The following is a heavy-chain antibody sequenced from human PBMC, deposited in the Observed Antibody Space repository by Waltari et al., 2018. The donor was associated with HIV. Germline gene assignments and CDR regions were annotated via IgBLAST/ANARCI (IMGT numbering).Heavy chain of an antibody. CDR3: ARGAWEVTTVTTGESLEI. Sequence: QVRLVESGGGAVQPGRSLRLSCVTSGFTLNDYDIHGVRQAPGKGLEWVAVISFDGNNRYYGDSTKGRFLVSKDTSKKTVYLQMNRLRVEDTAVYYCARGAWEVTTVTTGESLEIWGQGTPVTVSS. CDR1: GFTLNDYD. CDR2: ISFDGNNR. V-gene: IGHV3-33*01. D-gene: IGHD4-17*01. J-gene: IGHJ3*02.